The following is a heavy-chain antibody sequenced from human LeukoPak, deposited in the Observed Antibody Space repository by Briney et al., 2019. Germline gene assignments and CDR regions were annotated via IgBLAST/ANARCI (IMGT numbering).Heavy chain of an antibody. J-gene: IGHJ3*02. CDR3: ARNLGYCDPSGPDAFDI. CDR2: ISSSSGST. CDR1: GFTFSSHR. V-gene: IGHV3-48*04. Sequence: GSLRLSCAASGFTFSSHRMNWVRQTPGKGLEWVSYISSSSGSTYYADSVKGRFTISRDNGKNSLYLQMNGLRAEDTAVYYCARNLGYCDPSGPDAFDIWGQGTVVTVSS. D-gene: IGHD3-22*01.